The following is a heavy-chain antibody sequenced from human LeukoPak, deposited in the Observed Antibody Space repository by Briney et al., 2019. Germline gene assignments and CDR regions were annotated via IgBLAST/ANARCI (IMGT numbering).Heavy chain of an antibody. Sequence: GESLKISCKGSGYRFTSYWIAWVRQMPGKGLEWMGIIYPGDSDTRYSPSFQGQVTISADKSIGTAYLQWSSLKALDTAMYYCARQGGVEYSSSSGIRRYYYYYYYMDVWGKGTTVTVSS. V-gene: IGHV5-51*01. D-gene: IGHD6-6*01. CDR1: GYRFTSYW. CDR3: ARQGGVEYSSSSGIRRYYYYYYYMDV. CDR2: IYPGDSDT. J-gene: IGHJ6*03.